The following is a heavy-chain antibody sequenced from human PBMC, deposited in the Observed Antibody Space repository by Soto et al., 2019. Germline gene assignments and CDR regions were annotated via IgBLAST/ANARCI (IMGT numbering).Heavy chain of an antibody. CDR3: AGGNSSRWYWFDP. CDR2: IYYNGNT. CDR1: GGSISSTNYY. Sequence: QVQLQESGPGLVKPSQTLSLTCTVSGGSISSTNYYWSWIRRHPGKGLEWIGYIYYNGNTYYNPSRKSRVTISVDTSKNQFSRKLSSVTAAETAVYYCAGGNSSRWYWFDPWGQGTLVTVSS. D-gene: IGHD6-13*01. V-gene: IGHV4-31*03. J-gene: IGHJ5*02.